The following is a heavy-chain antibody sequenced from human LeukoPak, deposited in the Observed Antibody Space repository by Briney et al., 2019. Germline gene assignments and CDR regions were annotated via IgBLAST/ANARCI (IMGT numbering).Heavy chain of an antibody. CDR2: ISGSGSST. CDR1: GFTFSSYA. V-gene: IGHV3-23*01. D-gene: IGHD6-19*01. Sequence: GGSLRLSCAASGFTFSSYAMSWVRQAPGKGLEWVSAISGSGSSTYYADSVKGRFTISRDNSKNTLYLQMNSLRAEDTAVYYCAKSPYSSGWPPFDYWGQGTLVTVSS. J-gene: IGHJ4*02. CDR3: AKSPYSSGWPPFDY.